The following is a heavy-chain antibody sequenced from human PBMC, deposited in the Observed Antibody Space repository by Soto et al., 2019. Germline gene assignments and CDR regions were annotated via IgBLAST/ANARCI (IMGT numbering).Heavy chain of an antibody. CDR2: INPNSGGT. CDR3: ARDGYSSSWFDY. J-gene: IGHJ4*02. D-gene: IGHD6-13*01. Sequence: ASVKVCCKASGYTFTGYYMHWVRQAPGQGLEWMGWINPNSGGTNYAQKFQGWVTMTRDTSISTAYMELSRLRSDDTAVYYCARDGYSSSWFDYWGQGTLVTVSS. V-gene: IGHV1-2*04. CDR1: GYTFTGYY.